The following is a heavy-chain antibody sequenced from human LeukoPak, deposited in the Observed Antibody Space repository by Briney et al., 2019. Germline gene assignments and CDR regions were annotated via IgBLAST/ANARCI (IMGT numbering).Heavy chain of an antibody. V-gene: IGHV3-48*02. CDR1: GFTFRSYA. Sequence: GGSLRLSCAASGFTFRSYAMQWVRQAPGKGLEWVSYITYNSGTIFYADSVKGRFTISRDNAKNSLYLQMNSLRDEDSAVYYCARDQGIFDYWGQGTLVTVSS. J-gene: IGHJ4*02. CDR2: ITYNSGTI. CDR3: ARDQGIFDY.